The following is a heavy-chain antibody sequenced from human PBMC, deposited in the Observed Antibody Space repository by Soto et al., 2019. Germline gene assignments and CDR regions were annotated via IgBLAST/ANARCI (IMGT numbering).Heavy chain of an antibody. D-gene: IGHD3-10*01. CDR3: AQPGRSRGALPNVGYYYYGMDV. CDR2: IIPIFGTA. CDR1: GGTFSSYA. V-gene: IGHV1-69*01. Sequence: QVQLVQSGAEVKKPGSSVKVSCKASGGTFSSYAISWVRQAPGQGLKWMGGIIPIFGTANYAQKFQGRVTITADESTSTAYMELSSLRSEDTAVYYCAQPGRSRGALPNVGYYYYGMDVWGQGTTVTVSS. J-gene: IGHJ6*02.